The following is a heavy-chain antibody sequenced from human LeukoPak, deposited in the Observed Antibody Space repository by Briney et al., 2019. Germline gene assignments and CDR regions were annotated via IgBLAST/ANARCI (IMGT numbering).Heavy chain of an antibody. CDR1: GFNFGDYA. D-gene: IGHD6-13*01. J-gene: IGHJ4*02. Sequence: SLRLSCTASGFNFGDYAMSWVRQAPGKGLEWVGFIRSKAYGGTTEYAASVKGRFTMSRDDSKSMAYLQMNRLKAEDTGVYYCTRDSRSGYSSRGGDYWGQGTLVTVSS. CDR3: TRDSRSGYSSRGGDY. CDR2: IRSKAYGGTT. V-gene: IGHV3-49*04.